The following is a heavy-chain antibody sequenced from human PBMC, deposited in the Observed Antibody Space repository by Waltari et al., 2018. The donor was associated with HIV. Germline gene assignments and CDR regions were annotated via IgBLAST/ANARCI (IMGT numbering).Heavy chain of an antibody. CDR2: IYSGGSR. V-gene: IGHV3-53*01. D-gene: IGHD1-26*01. CDR1: GLTVSSNY. CDR3: ARDPRSSGYYGMDV. Sequence: EVQLVESGGGLIEPGGSLRLSCAASGLTVSSNYMSWVRQAPGKGLGGVLVIYSGGSRYDADSGKGRFTISRDNSKNTLSLHMNSLGPEDTAVYYCARDPRSSGYYGMDVWGQGTTVTVSS. J-gene: IGHJ6*02.